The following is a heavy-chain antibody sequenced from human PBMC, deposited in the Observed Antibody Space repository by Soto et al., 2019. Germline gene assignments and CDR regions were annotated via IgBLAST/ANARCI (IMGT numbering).Heavy chain of an antibody. Sequence: ASVKVSCKASGYTFTSYYMHWVRQAPGQGLEWMGIINPSGGSTSYAQKFQGRVTMTRDTSTSTVYMELSSLRSEDTAVYYCARDIAVDPQPPGWFEPWGQGTLVTVS. CDR2: INPSGGST. CDR3: ARDIAVDPQPPGWFEP. D-gene: IGHD6-19*01. V-gene: IGHV1-46*01. CDR1: GYTFTSYY. J-gene: IGHJ5*02.